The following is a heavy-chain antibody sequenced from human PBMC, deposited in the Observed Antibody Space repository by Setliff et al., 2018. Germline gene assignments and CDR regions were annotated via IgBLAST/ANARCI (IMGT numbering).Heavy chain of an antibody. D-gene: IGHD6-13*01. CDR1: GGSISSYY. J-gene: IGHJ6*02. V-gene: IGHV4-59*01. CDR2: IYYSGST. Sequence: LSLTCTVSGGSISSYYWSWIRQPPGKGLEWIGYIYYSGSTNYNPSLKSRVTISVDTSKNQFSLKLSSVTAADTAVYYCARDEGSSYFYGMDVWGQGTTVT. CDR3: ARDEGSSYFYGMDV.